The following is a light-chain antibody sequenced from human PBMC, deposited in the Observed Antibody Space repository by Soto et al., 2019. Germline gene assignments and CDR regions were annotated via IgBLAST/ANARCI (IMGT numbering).Light chain of an antibody. V-gene: IGLV2-14*01. CDR1: SSDVGGYNA. J-gene: IGLJ1*01. CDR2: DVT. CDR3: GSYATGGAYV. Sequence: QSALTQPASVSGSPGQSITISCTGTSSDVGGYNAVSWYQQHPGKAPKLMIYDVTNRPSGASNRFSGSKSGNTASLTISGLQAEDEADYYCGSYATGGAYVLGTGTKAPS.